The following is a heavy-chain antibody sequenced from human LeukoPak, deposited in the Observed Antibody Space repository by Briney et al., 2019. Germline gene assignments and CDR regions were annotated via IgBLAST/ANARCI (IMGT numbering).Heavy chain of an antibody. J-gene: IGHJ4*02. V-gene: IGHV1-2*04. D-gene: IGHD6-19*01. Sequence: ASVKVSCTASGYAFTGYYMHRVRQAPGQGLEWMGWINPNSGGTNYAQKFQGWVTMTRDTSISTAYMELSRLRSDNTAVYYCARGEKWLANYFDYWGQGTLVTVSS. CDR3: ARGEKWLANYFDY. CDR2: INPNSGGT. CDR1: GYAFTGYY.